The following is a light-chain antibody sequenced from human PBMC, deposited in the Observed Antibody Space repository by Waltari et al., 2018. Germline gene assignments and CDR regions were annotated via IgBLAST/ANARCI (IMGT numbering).Light chain of an antibody. Sequence: ELVMTQTPATLSVSPGESATLFCRASQSVTTNLAWYVQKPGQAPRLLIYGASARATGGPARFTGGGYGTEFTLTMSSLQSEDFAVYYCQQYEKWPRTFGQGTKVEIK. J-gene: IGKJ1*01. CDR1: QSVTTN. CDR3: QQYEKWPRT. V-gene: IGKV3-15*01. CDR2: GAS.